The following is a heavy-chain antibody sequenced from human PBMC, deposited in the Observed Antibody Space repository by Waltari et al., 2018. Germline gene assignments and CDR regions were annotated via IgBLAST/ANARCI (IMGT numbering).Heavy chain of an antibody. CDR1: GYSISSGY. CDR2: IIPIFGTA. J-gene: IGHJ5*02. CDR3: ARDGTPYYDSSGYYERWFDP. D-gene: IGHD3-22*01. V-gene: IGHV1-69*06. Sequence: QVQLQESGPGLVKPSETLSLTCAVSGYSISSGYYWGWIRQPPGTGLEWMGGIIPIFGTANYAQKFQGRVTITADKSTSTAYMELSSLRSEDTAVYYCARDGTPYYDSSGYYERWFDPCGQGTLVTVSS.